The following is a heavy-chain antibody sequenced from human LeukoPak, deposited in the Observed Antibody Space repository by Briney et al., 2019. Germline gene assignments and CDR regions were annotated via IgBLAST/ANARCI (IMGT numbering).Heavy chain of an antibody. V-gene: IGHV3-23*01. CDR1: GFTFSSYA. CDR2: ISGSGGST. Sequence: GGSLRLSCAASGFTFSSYAMHWVRQAPGKGLEWVSAISGSGGSTYYADSVKGRSTISRDNSKNTLYLQMNSLRAEDTAVYYCAKGPAFYYDSSGSYFDLWGQGTLVTVSS. CDR3: AKGPAFYYDSSGSYFDL. J-gene: IGHJ4*02. D-gene: IGHD3-22*01.